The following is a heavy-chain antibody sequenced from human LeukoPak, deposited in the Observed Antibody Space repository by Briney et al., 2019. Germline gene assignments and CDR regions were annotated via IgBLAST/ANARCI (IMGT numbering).Heavy chain of an antibody. J-gene: IGHJ4*02. Sequence: SVKLSCKASGYTFTGYSMHWVRQAPGQGLEWMGWINPNSGGTNYAQKFQGRVTMTRDTSISTAYVELSRLRSDDTAVYYCARPPRLAAPENYWGQGTLVTVSS. D-gene: IGHD6-6*01. CDR2: INPNSGGT. V-gene: IGHV1-2*02. CDR3: ARPPRLAAPENY. CDR1: GYTFTGYS.